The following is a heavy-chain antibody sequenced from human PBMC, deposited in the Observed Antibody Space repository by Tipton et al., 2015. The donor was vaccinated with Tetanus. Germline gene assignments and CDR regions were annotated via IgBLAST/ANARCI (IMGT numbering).Heavy chain of an antibody. CDR2: SWYDGTDK. Sequence: SLRLSCAASGFIFSSYGIHWVRQAPGKGLEWVAVSWYDGTDKYYADSVKGRFTISRDNSKNTLYLQMNSLRAEDTAVYYCAREGDCSGGSCFSGGFGNWGQGTQVAVSS. J-gene: IGHJ4*02. D-gene: IGHD2-15*01. CDR3: AREGDCSGGSCFSGGFGN. V-gene: IGHV3-33*01. CDR1: GFIFSSYG.